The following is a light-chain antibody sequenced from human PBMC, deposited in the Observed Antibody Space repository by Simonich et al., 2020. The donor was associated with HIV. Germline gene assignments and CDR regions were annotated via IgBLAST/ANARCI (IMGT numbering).Light chain of an antibody. Sequence: QSALTQPASVSGSPGQSITISCTGTSSDVGGYNYVSWYQQHPGKAPKLMIYEVSERPSGVPDRFSGSKSGNTASLTVSGLQAEDEADYYCSSYAGSNNWVFGGGTKLTVL. CDR2: EVS. J-gene: IGLJ3*02. CDR1: SSDVGGYNY. CDR3: SSYAGSNNWV. V-gene: IGLV2-8*01.